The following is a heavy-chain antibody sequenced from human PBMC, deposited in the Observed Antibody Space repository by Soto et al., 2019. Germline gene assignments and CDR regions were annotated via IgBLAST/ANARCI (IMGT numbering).Heavy chain of an antibody. J-gene: IGHJ5*02. CDR1: GYTFTGYY. D-gene: IGHD2-2*02. V-gene: IGHV1-2*02. Sequence: QVQLVQSGAEVKKPGASVKVSCKASGYTFTGYYMHWVRQAPGQGLEWMGWINPNSGDTNYAQKFQGRVTMTRDTSISTAYMELSRLRSDDTAVYYCARAPYTNPTRFDPWGQGTLVTVSS. CDR3: ARAPYTNPTRFDP. CDR2: INPNSGDT.